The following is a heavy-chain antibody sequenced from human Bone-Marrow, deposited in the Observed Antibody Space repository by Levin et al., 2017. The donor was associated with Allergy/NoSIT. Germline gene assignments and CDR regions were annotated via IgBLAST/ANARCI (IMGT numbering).Heavy chain of an antibody. D-gene: IGHD3-22*01. CDR3: TTGPSSGCFDY. CDR2: INPNNGDT. CDR1: GYSFRDYY. J-gene: IGHJ4*02. Sequence: ASVKVSCKTSGYSFRDYYMHWFRQAPGQGPEWMGWINPNNGDTGSAQKFQGRVSMTRDTSFNTAYMELSRLLSDDTAVYYCTTGPSSGCFDYWGQGTLVTVSS. V-gene: IGHV1-2*02.